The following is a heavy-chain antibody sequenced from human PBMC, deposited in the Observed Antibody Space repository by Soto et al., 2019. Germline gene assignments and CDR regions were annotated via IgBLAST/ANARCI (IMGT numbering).Heavy chain of an antibody. CDR3: ARDAASLIDY. CDR1: GFTFSSYG. Sequence: QVQLVESGGGVVQPGRSLRLSCAASGFTFSSYGMHWVRQAPGKGLEWVAVIWYDGSNKYYADSVKGRFTISRDNSKNTLYLQMNSLRAEDTAVYYCARDAASLIDYWGQGTLVTVSS. CDR2: IWYDGSNK. V-gene: IGHV3-33*01. J-gene: IGHJ4*02. D-gene: IGHD6-25*01.